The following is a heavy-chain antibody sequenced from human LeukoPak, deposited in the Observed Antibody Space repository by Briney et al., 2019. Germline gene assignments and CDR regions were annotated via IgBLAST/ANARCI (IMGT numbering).Heavy chain of an antibody. V-gene: IGHV3-53*04. D-gene: IGHD3-22*01. Sequence: PGGSLRLSCAASGFTVSSNYMSWVRQAPGKGLEWVSVIYSGGSTYYADSVKGRFTISRHNSENTLYLQMNSLRAEDTAVYYCARRSDDYDLYYFDYWGQGTLVTVSS. CDR2: IYSGGST. J-gene: IGHJ4*02. CDR1: GFTVSSNY. CDR3: ARRSDDYDLYYFDY.